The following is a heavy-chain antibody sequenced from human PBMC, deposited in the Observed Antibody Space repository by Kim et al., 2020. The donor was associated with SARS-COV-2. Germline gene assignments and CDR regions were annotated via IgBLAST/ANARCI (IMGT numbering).Heavy chain of an antibody. Sequence: SETLSLTCSVSGGSISSGGYYWSWIRQHPGKGLEWIGYIYYSGSTYYNPSLESRVTISVDTSKNQFSLNVSSVTAADTAVYYCARDPLKNPTLFGHYYYGMDVWGQGTTVTVSS. CDR1: GGSISSGGYY. V-gene: IGHV4-31*03. CDR3: ARDPLKNPTLFGHYYYGMDV. J-gene: IGHJ6*02. D-gene: IGHD3-3*01. CDR2: IYYSGST.